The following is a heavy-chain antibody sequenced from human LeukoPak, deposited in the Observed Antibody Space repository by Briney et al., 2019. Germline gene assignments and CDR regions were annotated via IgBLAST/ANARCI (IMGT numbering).Heavy chain of an antibody. CDR2: MNPSAGST. CDR1: GYTFTSYS. V-gene: IGHV1-46*01. J-gene: IGHJ4*02. D-gene: IGHD6-19*01. CDR3: ARDWSVAGDY. Sequence: GASVKVSCKASGYTFTSYSMHWVRQAPGQGLEWMGIMNPSAGSTSYAQKSQGRVTMTRDTSTSTVYMELSSLRSEDTAVYYCARDWSVAGDYWGQGTLVTVSS.